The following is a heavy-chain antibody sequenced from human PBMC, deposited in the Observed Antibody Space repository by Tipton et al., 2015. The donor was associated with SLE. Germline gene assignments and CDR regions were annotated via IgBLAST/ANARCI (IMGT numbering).Heavy chain of an antibody. D-gene: IGHD1-1*01. CDR3: ADNAGPTPGAFDI. Sequence: GSLRLSCAASGFTVSSNYMSWVRQAPGKGLEWVSVIYSGGSTYYADSVKGRFTISRDNSKNTLYLQMNSLRAEDTAVYYCADNAGPTPGAFDIWGQGTMVTVSS. V-gene: IGHV3-66*02. J-gene: IGHJ3*02. CDR1: GFTVSSNY. CDR2: IYSGGST.